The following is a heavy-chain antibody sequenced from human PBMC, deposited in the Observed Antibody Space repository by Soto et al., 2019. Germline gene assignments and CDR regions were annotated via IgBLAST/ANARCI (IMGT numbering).Heavy chain of an antibody. D-gene: IGHD3-22*01. Sequence: SVKVSCKASGGPFSSYAISWVRQAPGQGLEWMGGIIPIFGTANYAQKFQGRVTITADESTSTAYMELSSLRSEDTAVYYCARDRVFYDSSGEKTPPSPWGQGTLVTVPS. CDR1: GGPFSSYA. CDR3: ARDRVFYDSSGEKTPPSP. CDR2: IIPIFGTA. J-gene: IGHJ5*02. V-gene: IGHV1-69*13.